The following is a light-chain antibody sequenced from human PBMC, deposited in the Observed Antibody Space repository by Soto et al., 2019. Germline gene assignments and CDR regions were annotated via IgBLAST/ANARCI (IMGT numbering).Light chain of an antibody. Sequence: ERVLTQSPGTLSLSPGERATLSCRASQSVRSDYLAWYQQKPGQAPRLHISGASTRAPGLPDRFTGSGSGTDFTLTISRLEREEFAVYDCHQYGRSPRTFGQGTKVEIK. CDR3: HQYGRSPRT. V-gene: IGKV3-20*01. J-gene: IGKJ1*01. CDR1: QSVRSDY. CDR2: GAS.